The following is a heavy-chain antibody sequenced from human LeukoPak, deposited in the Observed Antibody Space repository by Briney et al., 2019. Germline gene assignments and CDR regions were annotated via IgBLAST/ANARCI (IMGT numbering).Heavy chain of an antibody. V-gene: IGHV3-74*01. Sequence: QPGGSLRLSCAASGFTLSSYWMHWVRQAPGKGLVWVSRINSDGSITTYADSVKGRFTISRDNAKNTLYLQMNSLRDEDTAVYYCAKGGYCSSTSCYVDYWGQGTLVTVSS. CDR3: AKGGYCSSTSCYVDY. CDR2: INSDGSIT. J-gene: IGHJ4*02. D-gene: IGHD2-2*01. CDR1: GFTLSSYW.